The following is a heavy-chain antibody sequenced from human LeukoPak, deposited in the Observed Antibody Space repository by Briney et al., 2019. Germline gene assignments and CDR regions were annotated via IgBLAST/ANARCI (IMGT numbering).Heavy chain of an antibody. CDR1: GFTFSSYW. CDR3: AIRQLWFRFDY. D-gene: IGHD5-18*01. V-gene: IGHV3-7*01. J-gene: IGHJ4*02. Sequence: PGGSLRLSCAASGFTFSSYWMSWVRQAPGKGLEWVANIKRDGSEKYYAASVKGRFTISRDNAKNSLYLQMNSLRAEDTAVYYRAIRQLWFRFDYWGQGTLVTVSS. CDR2: IKRDGSEK.